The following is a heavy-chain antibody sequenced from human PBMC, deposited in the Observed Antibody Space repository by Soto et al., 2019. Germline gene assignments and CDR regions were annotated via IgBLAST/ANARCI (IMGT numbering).Heavy chain of an antibody. CDR3: AREGYNWNYKGDY. V-gene: IGHV3-21*01. J-gene: IGHJ4*02. CDR1: GFTFSSYS. Sequence: EVQLVESGGGLVKPGGSPRLSCAASGFTFSSYSMNWVRQAPGKGLEWVSSISSSSSYIYYADSVKGRFTISRDNAKNSLYLQMNSLRAADTAVYYCAREGYNWNYKGDYWGQGTLVTVSS. D-gene: IGHD1-7*01. CDR2: ISSSSSYI.